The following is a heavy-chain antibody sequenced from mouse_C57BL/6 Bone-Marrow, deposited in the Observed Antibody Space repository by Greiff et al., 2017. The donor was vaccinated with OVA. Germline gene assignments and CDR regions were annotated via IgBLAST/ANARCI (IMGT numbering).Heavy chain of an antibody. CDR1: GYTFTSYW. CDR3: AREGRLPCWYVDV. D-gene: IGHD2-2*01. V-gene: IGHV1-61*01. J-gene: IGHJ1*03. CDR2: IYPSDSET. Sequence: QVQLQQPGAELVRPGSSVKLSCKASGYTFTSYWMDWVKQRPGQGLEWIGNIYPSDSETHYNQKFKDKATLTVDKSSSPAYLQLSSLTSEDSAVYYCAREGRLPCWYVDVWGTGTTVTVSS.